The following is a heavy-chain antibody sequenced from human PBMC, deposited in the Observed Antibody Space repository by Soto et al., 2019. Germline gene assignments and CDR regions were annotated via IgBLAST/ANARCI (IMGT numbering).Heavy chain of an antibody. Sequence: ASVKVSCKVSGYALTVLSLHWVRLAPGKGLEWMGGFDPEDGETIYAQKFQGRVTMTEDTSTDTAYMELSSLRSEDTAVYYCATVAMWVTPVNWFDPWGQGTLVTVSS. CDR2: FDPEDGET. D-gene: IGHD4-4*01. CDR3: ATVAMWVTPVNWFDP. V-gene: IGHV1-24*01. CDR1: GYALTVLS. J-gene: IGHJ5*02.